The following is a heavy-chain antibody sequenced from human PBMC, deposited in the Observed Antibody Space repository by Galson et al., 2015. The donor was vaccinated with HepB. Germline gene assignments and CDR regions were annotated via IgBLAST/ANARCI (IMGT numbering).Heavy chain of an antibody. CDR2: ILSEADGGTT. CDR3: TTDQLRPLRYPGEYGLDV. V-gene: IGHV3-15*01. CDR1: GFTFNNAW. D-gene: IGHD1-7*01. J-gene: IGHJ6*02. Sequence: SLRLSCAASGFTFNNAWTTWVRQAPGKGLEWVGRILSEADGGTTDYAAPVKGRLSISRDDSKTTVYLQLNSLKSDDTAVYYCTTDQLRPLRYPGEYGLDVWGQGTTVTVSS.